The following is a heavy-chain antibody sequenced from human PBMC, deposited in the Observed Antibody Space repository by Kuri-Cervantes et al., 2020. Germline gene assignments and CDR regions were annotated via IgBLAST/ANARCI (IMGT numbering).Heavy chain of an antibody. J-gene: IGHJ4*02. V-gene: IGHV3-30*18. Sequence: LSLTCAASGFTFSSYGMHWVRQAPGKGLEWVAVISYDGSNKYYADSVKGRFTISRDNSKNTLYLQMNSLRAEDTAVYYCAKDSRFLEWLLLSGWTAMALDYWGQGTLVTVSS. CDR2: ISYDGSNK. CDR1: GFTFSSYG. CDR3: AKDSRFLEWLLLSGWTAMALDY. D-gene: IGHD3-3*01.